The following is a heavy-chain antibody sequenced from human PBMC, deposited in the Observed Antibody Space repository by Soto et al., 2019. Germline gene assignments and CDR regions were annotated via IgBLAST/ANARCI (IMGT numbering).Heavy chain of an antibody. CDR3: ASWEGYGGNCRDY. J-gene: IGHJ4*02. CDR2: IYHSGST. Sequence: QVQLQESGPGLVKPSGTLSLTCAVSGGSISSSNWWCWVRQPPGKGLEWIGEIYHSGSTNYNRSLKSRVTISVDKSKNLFSLKLSSVTAADTAVDYCASWEGYGGNCRDYWGQGTLVTVSS. CDR1: GGSISSSNW. D-gene: IGHD2-15*01. V-gene: IGHV4-4*02.